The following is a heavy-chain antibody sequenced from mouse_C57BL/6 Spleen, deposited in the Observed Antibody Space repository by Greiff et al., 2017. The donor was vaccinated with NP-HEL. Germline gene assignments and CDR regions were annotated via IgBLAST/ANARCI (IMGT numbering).Heavy chain of an antibody. CDR2: ISNGGGST. J-gene: IGHJ4*01. CDR3: ARTGQGYAMDY. Sequence: DVMLVESGGGLVQPGGSLKLSCAASGFTFSDYYMYWVRQTPEKRLEWVAYISNGGGSTYYPDTVKGRFTISRDNAKNTLYLQMSRLKSEDTAMYYCARTGQGYAMDYWGQGTSVTVSS. V-gene: IGHV5-12*01. CDR1: GFTFSDYY.